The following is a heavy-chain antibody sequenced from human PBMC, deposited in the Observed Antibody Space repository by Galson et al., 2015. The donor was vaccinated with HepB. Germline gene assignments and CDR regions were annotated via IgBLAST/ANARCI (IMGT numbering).Heavy chain of an antibody. V-gene: IGHV3-15*01. CDR3: TTGRTPPPTGTTFYYHYGIDA. CDR1: GFSFTNAW. D-gene: IGHD1-1*01. J-gene: IGHJ6*02. Sequence: SLRLSCATSGFSFTNAWMSWVRQAPGKGLEWVGRIKSKNVGETTDYAAPVKGRFTISRDDSKNTLYLQINILKTEDTAVYYCTTGRTPPPTGTTFYYHYGIDAWGQGTTVTVSS. CDR2: IKSKNVGETT.